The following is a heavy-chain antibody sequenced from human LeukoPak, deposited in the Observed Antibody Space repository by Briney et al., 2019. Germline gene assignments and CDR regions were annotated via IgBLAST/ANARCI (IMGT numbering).Heavy chain of an antibody. J-gene: IGHJ2*01. CDR2: VYSSGDT. CDR3: ARLKLGAYFDL. CDR1: GGSPSSVC. D-gene: IGHD3-16*01. Sequence: SETLSLTCTVSGGSPSSVCWSWIRQSHGEVLEWVGSVYSSGDTGKNPSLKSRVTILLDTSKNQCSLKLTSVSAADTAVYYCARLKLGAYFDLWGRGTLVTVSS. V-gene: IGHV4-59*08.